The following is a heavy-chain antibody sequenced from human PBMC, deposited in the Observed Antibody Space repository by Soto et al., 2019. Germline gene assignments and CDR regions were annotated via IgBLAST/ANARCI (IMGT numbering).Heavy chain of an antibody. D-gene: IGHD3-10*01. Sequence: SETLSLTCTVSGGSISTYYWSWIRQAPGKELEWIAYTHYSGSVNYNPSLRGRVTISQDTSKNQLSLKVTAVTAADTAVYYCARGGSYYGFDHWGQGSMVTVSS. CDR1: GGSISTYY. CDR3: ARGGSYYGFDH. CDR2: THYSGSV. J-gene: IGHJ4*02. V-gene: IGHV4-59*01.